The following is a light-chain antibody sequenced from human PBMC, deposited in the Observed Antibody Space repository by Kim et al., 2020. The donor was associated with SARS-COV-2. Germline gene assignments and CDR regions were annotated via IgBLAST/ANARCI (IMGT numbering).Light chain of an antibody. V-gene: IGLV3-1*01. CDR1: KLGDKY. Sequence: VSPGKTASITCSGDKLGDKYACWYQQKPGQSPVLIIYQDSKRPSGIPGRFSGSNSGNTATLTISGTQAMDEADYYCQAWDSSTGVFGGGTQLTVL. J-gene: IGLJ3*02. CDR2: QDS. CDR3: QAWDSSTGV.